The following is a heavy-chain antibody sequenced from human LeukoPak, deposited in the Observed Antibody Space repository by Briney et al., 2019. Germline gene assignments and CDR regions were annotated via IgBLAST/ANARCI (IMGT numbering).Heavy chain of an antibody. CDR1: GYTFTSYY. CDR3: ASIAVAGVDY. V-gene: IGHV1-46*01. CDR2: INPSGGST. D-gene: IGHD6-19*01. J-gene: IGHJ4*02. Sequence: ASVKVSCKASGYTFTSYYMHWVRQAPGQGLEWMGIINPSGGSTSYAQKFQGRVTMTRDTSTSTAYMELRSLRSDDTAVYYCASIAVAGVDYWGQGTLVTVSS.